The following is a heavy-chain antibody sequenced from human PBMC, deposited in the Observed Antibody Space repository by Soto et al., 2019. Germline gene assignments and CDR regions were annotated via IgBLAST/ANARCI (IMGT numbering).Heavy chain of an antibody. CDR1: GFSCSNYY. CDR3: ARDLSPYSDYYDESSSETWFDP. D-gene: IGHD3-22*01. J-gene: IGHJ5*02. CDR2: ISKSGSII. V-gene: IGHV3-11*01. Sequence: PGGSLRLSCAASGFSCSNYYMSWIRQPPGKGLEWVSYISKSGSIIHYADSVKGRFTISRDNAKNSLYLQMNSLRAEDTALYYCARDLSPYSDYYDESSSETWFDPWGQGTLVTVSS.